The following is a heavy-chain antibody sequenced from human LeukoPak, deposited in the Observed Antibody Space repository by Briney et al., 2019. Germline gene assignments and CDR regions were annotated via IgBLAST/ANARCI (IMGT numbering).Heavy chain of an antibody. V-gene: IGHV3-48*02. J-gene: IGHJ4*02. CDR1: GFTFSSYS. CDR3: ARGPSTGLDY. Sequence: GGSLRPSCAASGFTFSSYSMNWVRQAPGKGLEWVSYISSSSSSIYYADSVKGRFTISRDNAKNSLYLQMNSLRDEDTAVYYCARGPSTGLDYWGQGTLVTVSS. D-gene: IGHD2-8*02. CDR2: ISSSSSSI.